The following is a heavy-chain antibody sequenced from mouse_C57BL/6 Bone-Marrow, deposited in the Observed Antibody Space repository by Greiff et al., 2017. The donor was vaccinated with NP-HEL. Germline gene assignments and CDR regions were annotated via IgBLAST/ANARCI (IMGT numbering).Heavy chain of an antibody. CDR2: ISSGSSTI. CDR3: ARFLGYYAMDY. J-gene: IGHJ4*01. Sequence: EVKVVESGGGLVKPGGSLKLSCAASGFTFSDYGMHWVRQAPEKGLEWVAYISSGSSTIYYADTVKGRFTISRDNAKNTLFLQMTSLRSEDTAMYYCARFLGYYAMDYWGQGTSVTVSS. D-gene: IGHD4-1*01. CDR1: GFTFSDYG. V-gene: IGHV5-17*01.